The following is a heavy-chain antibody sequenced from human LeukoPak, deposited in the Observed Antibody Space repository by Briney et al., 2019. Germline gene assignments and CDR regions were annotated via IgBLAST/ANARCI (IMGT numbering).Heavy chain of an antibody. CDR1: GFTFSSYA. CDR3: AKVTAMTIDAFDI. V-gene: IGHV3-23*01. D-gene: IGHD2-21*02. Sequence: GGSLRLSCAASGFTFSSYAMSWVRKAPGKGLEWVSAISGSGGSTYYADSVKGRFTISRDNSKNTLYLQMNSLRAEDTAVYYCAKVTAMTIDAFDIWGQGTMVTVSS. CDR2: ISGSGGST. J-gene: IGHJ3*02.